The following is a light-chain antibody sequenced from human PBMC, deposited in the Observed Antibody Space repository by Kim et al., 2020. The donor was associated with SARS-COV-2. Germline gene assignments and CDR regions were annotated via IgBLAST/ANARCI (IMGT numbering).Light chain of an antibody. V-gene: IGKV3-20*01. J-gene: IGKJ2*01. Sequence: VLTQSPDTLSLSPGERATLSCRASQSVSSSFLAWYQHKPGQAPTLLIYDSSTRATGIPDRFTGSGSGTDFTLTINRLEPEDFALYFCQHFGGSSYTFGQGTKLEI. CDR2: DSS. CDR1: QSVSSSF. CDR3: QHFGGSSYT.